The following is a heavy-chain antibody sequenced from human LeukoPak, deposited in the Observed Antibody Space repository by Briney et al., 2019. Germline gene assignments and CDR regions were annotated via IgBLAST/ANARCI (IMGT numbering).Heavy chain of an antibody. V-gene: IGHV3-23*01. D-gene: IGHD3-22*01. CDR2: ISGSGGST. CDR1: GFTFSSYA. CDR3: AKGANYDSSGYPYFDY. J-gene: IGHJ4*02. Sequence: PGGSLRLSCAASGFTFSSYAMSWVRQAPGKGLEGVSAISGSGGSTYYADSVKGRFTISRDNSKNTLYLQMNSLRAEDTGVYYCAKGANYDSSGYPYFDYWGQGTLVTVSS.